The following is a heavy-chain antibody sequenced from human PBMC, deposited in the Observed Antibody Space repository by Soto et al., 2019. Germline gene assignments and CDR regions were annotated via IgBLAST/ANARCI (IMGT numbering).Heavy chain of an antibody. V-gene: IGHV4-59*12. Sequence: PSETLSLTCTVSGGSISSYYWSWIRQPPGKGLEWIGYIYYSGSTYYNPSLKSRVTISVDTSKNQFSLKLSSVTAADTAVYYCARGGHDYGDYPNFDYWGQGTLVTVSS. CDR2: IYYSGST. D-gene: IGHD4-17*01. CDR3: ARGGHDYGDYPNFDY. J-gene: IGHJ4*02. CDR1: GGSISSYY.